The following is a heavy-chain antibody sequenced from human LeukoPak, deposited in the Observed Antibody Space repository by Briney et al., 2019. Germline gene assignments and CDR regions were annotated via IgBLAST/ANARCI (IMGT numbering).Heavy chain of an antibody. J-gene: IGHJ6*03. CDR2: IYTSGST. CDR3: ARDPGAAADDYYYYYMDV. V-gene: IGHV4-61*02. D-gene: IGHD6-13*01. Sequence: SQTLSLTCTVSGGSISSGSYYWSWIRQPAGKGLEWIGRIYTSGSTNYNPSLKSRVTISVDTSKNQFSLKLSSVTAADTAVYYCARDPGAAADDYYYYYMDVWGKGTTVTVSS. CDR1: GGSISSGSYY.